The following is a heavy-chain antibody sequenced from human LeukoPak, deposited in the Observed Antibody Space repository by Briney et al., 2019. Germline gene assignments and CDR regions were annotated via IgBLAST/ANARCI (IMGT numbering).Heavy chain of an antibody. CDR3: AKDMGNYYYGSGSYSSFDY. CDR2: IKQDGGEK. D-gene: IGHD3-10*01. CDR1: GFTFSTFW. Sequence: GGSLRLSCEASGFTFSTFWMTWVRQAPGKGLEWLANIKQDGGEKYYVDSVKGRFTISRDNAKNSLYLQMNSVRAEDTALYYCAKDMGNYYYGSGSYSSFDYWGQGTLVTVSS. V-gene: IGHV3-7*03. J-gene: IGHJ4*02.